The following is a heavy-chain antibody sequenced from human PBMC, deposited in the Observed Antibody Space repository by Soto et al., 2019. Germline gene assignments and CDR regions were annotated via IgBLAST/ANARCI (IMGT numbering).Heavy chain of an antibody. CDR1: GFAFISYG. CDR2: LGGSSDGI. CDR3: VRQYMGRAGICYYGIDV. V-gene: IGHV3-48*02. D-gene: IGHD6-19*01. Sequence: GGSLRLSCGASGFAFISYGMGWVRQAPGKGLEWVSCLGGSSDGILYADSVKGRFAISRDIAKNSLYLQMNSLRDEDTAVYYWVRQYMGRAGICYYGIDVWGQGTTGT. J-gene: IGHJ6*02.